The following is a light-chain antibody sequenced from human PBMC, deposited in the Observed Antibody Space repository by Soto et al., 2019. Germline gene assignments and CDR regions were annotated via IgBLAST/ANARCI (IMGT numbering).Light chain of an antibody. CDR2: GAS. CDR3: QQYGSQLT. V-gene: IGKV3-20*01. J-gene: IGKJ4*01. Sequence: EIVLTQSPGTLSLSPGERATLSCRASQTVTSNYLAWYLQKPGQAPRLLIYGASSRATGIPDRFSGSGSGTDFTLTISRLEPEDFALYYCQQYGSQLTFGGGTTVEIK. CDR1: QTVTSNY.